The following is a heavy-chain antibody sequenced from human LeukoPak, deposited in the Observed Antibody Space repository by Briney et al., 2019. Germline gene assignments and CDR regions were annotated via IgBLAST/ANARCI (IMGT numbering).Heavy chain of an antibody. J-gene: IGHJ4*02. Sequence: SVKVSCKASGDTFSSYAISWVRQAPGQGLEWMGRIIPILGIANYAQKFQGRVTITADKSTSTAYMELSSLRSEDTAVYYCASTPHGPSYYFDYWGQGTLVTVSS. V-gene: IGHV1-69*04. CDR1: GDTFSSYA. CDR3: ASTPHGPSYYFDY. CDR2: IIPILGIA. D-gene: IGHD3-16*02.